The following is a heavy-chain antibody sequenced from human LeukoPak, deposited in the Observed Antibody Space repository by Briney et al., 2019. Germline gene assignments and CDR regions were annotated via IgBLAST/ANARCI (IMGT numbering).Heavy chain of an antibody. Sequence: GESLKISCKGFGYSFTNFWIGWVRQMPGKGLELMGIIYPGDSDTRYSPSFQGQVTISADKSISTAYLQWSSLKASDTAMYYCARAMYSSSLGYFDYWGQGTLVTVSS. CDR2: IYPGDSDT. CDR3: ARAMYSSSLGYFDY. CDR1: GYSFTNFW. J-gene: IGHJ4*02. V-gene: IGHV5-51*01. D-gene: IGHD6-13*01.